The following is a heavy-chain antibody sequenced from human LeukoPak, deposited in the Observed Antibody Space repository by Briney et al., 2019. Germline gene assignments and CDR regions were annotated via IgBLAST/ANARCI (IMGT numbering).Heavy chain of an antibody. J-gene: IGHJ4*02. CDR3: ARDRHPSIVGATREGY. CDR2: ISSSSSYI. Sequence: RGSLRLSCAASVFTLSRYRMNWVRQAPGKGLEWVSSISSSSSYIYYADSVQGRFTISRDNAKNSLYLQMNGLRAEDTAVYYCARDRHPSIVGATREGYWGQGTLVTVSS. D-gene: IGHD1-26*01. CDR1: VFTLSRYR. V-gene: IGHV3-21*01.